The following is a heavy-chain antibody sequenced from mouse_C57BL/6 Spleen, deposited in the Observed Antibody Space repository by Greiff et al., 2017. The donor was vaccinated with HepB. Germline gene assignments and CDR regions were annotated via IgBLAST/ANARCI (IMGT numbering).Heavy chain of an antibody. Sequence: DVMLVESGGGLVKPGGSLKLSCAASGFTFSDYGMHWVRQAPEKGLEWVAYISSGSSTIYYADTVKGRFTISRDNAKNTLFLQMTSLRSEDTAMYYCARSNFYGSSNEYFDVWGTGTTVTVSS. CDR2: ISSGSSTI. CDR1: GFTFSDYG. V-gene: IGHV5-17*01. J-gene: IGHJ1*03. CDR3: ARSNFYGSSNEYFDV. D-gene: IGHD1-1*01.